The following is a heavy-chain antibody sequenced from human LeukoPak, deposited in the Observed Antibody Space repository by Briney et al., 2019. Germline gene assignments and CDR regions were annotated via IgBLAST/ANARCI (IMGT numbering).Heavy chain of an antibody. Sequence: GGSLRLSCVASGFTLSNFGMQWVRQAPGKGREWVAVIWYDGSNKYYADSVKGRFAISRDDSTNTLYLQMNSLRVEDTAVYYCARDRSVLWFDPWGQGTLVTVSS. CDR3: ARDRSVLWFDP. CDR1: GFTLSNFG. CDR2: IWYDGSNK. J-gene: IGHJ5*02. V-gene: IGHV3-33*01. D-gene: IGHD3-10*02.